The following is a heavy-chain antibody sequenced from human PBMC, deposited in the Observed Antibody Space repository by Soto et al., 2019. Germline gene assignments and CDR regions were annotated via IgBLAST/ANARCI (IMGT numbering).Heavy chain of an antibody. CDR2: SSSNGDST. J-gene: IGHJ4*02. Sequence: RRLSCSVSGFTIITYAMHWVRQAPGKGLEYVASSSSNGDSTYYADSVKGRFTISRDNSKNTLYLQMSSLRADDTALYYCVKDRYVDYWGQGILVTAPQ. D-gene: IGHD2-2*01. V-gene: IGHV3-64D*06. CDR3: VKDRYVDY. CDR1: GFTIITYA.